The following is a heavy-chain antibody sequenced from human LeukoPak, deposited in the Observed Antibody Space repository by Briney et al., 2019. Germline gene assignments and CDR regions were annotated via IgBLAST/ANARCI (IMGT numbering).Heavy chain of an antibody. V-gene: IGHV3-21*01. CDR2: ISSSSSYI. Sequence: GGSLRLSCAASGFTFSSYSMNWVRQAPGKGLEWVSSISSSSSYIYYADSVKGRFTISRDNAKNSLYLQMNSLRAEDTAVYYCARAWTDYGGYEDAFDIWGQGTMVTVSS. D-gene: IGHD4-17*01. CDR3: ARAWTDYGGYEDAFDI. J-gene: IGHJ3*02. CDR1: GFTFSSYS.